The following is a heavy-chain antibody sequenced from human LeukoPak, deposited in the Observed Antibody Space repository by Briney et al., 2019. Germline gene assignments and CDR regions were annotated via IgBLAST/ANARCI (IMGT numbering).Heavy chain of an antibody. CDR3: ARELISGAFDY. CDR1: GFTFRNYA. Sequence: GGSLRLSCAASGFTFRNYAMIWVRQAPGTGLEWVSAISASAGSTSYADSVKGRVIISRDNSKNTLYLQMNSLRAEDTAVYYCARELISGAFDYWGQGTLVTVSS. CDR2: ISASAGST. V-gene: IGHV3-23*01. J-gene: IGHJ4*02. D-gene: IGHD6-19*01.